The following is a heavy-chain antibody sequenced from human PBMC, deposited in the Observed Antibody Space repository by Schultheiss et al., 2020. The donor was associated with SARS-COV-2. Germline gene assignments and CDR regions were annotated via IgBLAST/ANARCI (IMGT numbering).Heavy chain of an antibody. J-gene: IGHJ4*02. CDR1: GFTFSNYA. CDR3: ATSAAGLDY. Sequence: GGSLRLSCAASGFTFSNYAMHWVRQAPGKGLEWVAVISYDGSNKYYADSVKGRFTISRDNAKNSLYLQMNSLRAEDTAVYYCATSAAGLDYWGQGTLVTVSS. CDR2: ISYDGSNK. V-gene: IGHV3-30*07. D-gene: IGHD2-2*01.